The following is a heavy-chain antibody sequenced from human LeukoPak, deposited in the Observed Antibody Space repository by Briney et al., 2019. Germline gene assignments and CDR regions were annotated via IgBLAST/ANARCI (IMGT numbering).Heavy chain of an antibody. CDR1: GFIFSSYV. CDR3: ARELVEYDSSGYYYYGMDV. Sequence: GGSLRLSCAASGFIFSSYVMHWVRQAPGKGLEWVAVIWYDGSDNYYADSVKGRFTISRDNSKNTLYVEMNSLRVEDTAVYYCARELVEYDSSGYYYYGMDVWGQGTTVTVSS. CDR2: IWYDGSDN. V-gene: IGHV3-33*01. J-gene: IGHJ6*02. D-gene: IGHD3-22*01.